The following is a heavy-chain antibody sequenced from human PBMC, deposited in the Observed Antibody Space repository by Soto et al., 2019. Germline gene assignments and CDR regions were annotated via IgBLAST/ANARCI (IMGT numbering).Heavy chain of an antibody. CDR1: GVSFSAYY. CDR2: INHSGST. Sequence: QVQLQQWGAGLLKPSETLSLTCAVYGVSFSAYYWSWIRQAPGKGLEWIGEINHSGSTNYNPSLKSRVTISVDTSKSEFSLKLSSVTAADTAVYYCARGFQDIVVLPSAFDIWGQGTMVTVSS. D-gene: IGHD2-2*01. CDR3: ARGFQDIVVLPSAFDI. V-gene: IGHV4-34*01. J-gene: IGHJ3*02.